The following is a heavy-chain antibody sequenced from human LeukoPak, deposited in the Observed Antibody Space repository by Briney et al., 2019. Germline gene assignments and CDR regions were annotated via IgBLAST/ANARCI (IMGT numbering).Heavy chain of an antibody. V-gene: IGHV4-34*01. CDR1: GGSFSGYY. D-gene: IGHD6-6*01. CDR2: INHSGST. CDR3: ARGRKQAAQYYFDY. J-gene: IGHJ4*02. Sequence: SETLSLTCAVYGGSFSGYYWSWIRQPPGKGLEWIGEINHSGSTNYNPSLKSRVTISVDTSKDQFSLKLSSVTAAGTAVYYCARGRKQAAQYYFDYWGQGTLVTVSS.